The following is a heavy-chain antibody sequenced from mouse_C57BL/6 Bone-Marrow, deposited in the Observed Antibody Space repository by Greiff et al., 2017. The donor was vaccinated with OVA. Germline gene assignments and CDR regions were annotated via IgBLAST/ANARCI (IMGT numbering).Heavy chain of an antibody. J-gene: IGHJ1*03. D-gene: IGHD1-1*01. Sequence: EVQLQQSGPGMVKPSAYISLTCTVTGYSITSGYDWHRIRHFPGNKHSIIFYIIYSGSTNYNPSLKSRISITHDTSKNHFFLKLNSVTTEDTATYYCARDPYYYGSSYHYWYFDVWGTGTTVTVSS. V-gene: IGHV3-1*01. CDR3: ARDPYYYGSSYHYWYFDV. CDR2: IIYSGST. CDR1: GYSITSGYD.